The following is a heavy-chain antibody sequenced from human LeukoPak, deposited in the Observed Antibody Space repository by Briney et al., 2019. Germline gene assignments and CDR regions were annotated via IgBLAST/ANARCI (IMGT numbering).Heavy chain of an antibody. CDR3: ARDLKNTPNYGDRFDY. J-gene: IGHJ4*02. D-gene: IGHD4-17*01. CDR2: INPNSGGT. CDR1: GYTFTGYY. Sequence: EASVKVSRKASGYTFTGYYMHWVRQAPGQGLEWMGWINPNSGGTNYAQKFQGRVTMTRDTSISTAYMELSRLRSDDTAVYYCARDLKNTPNYGDRFDYWGQGTLVTVSS. V-gene: IGHV1-2*02.